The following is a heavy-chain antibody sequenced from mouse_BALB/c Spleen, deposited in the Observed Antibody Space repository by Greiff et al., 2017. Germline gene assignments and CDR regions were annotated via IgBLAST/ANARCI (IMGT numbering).Heavy chain of an antibody. CDR2: ISYSGST. D-gene: IGHD2-4*01. CDR1: GDSITSGY. CDR3: ARIYDYDEGFAY. Sequence: EVKVEESGPSLVKPSQTLSLTCSVTGDSITSGYWNWIRKFPGNKLEYMGYISYSGSTYYNPSLKSRISITRDTSKNQYYLQLNSVTTEDTATYYCARIYDYDEGFAYWGQGTLVTVSA. V-gene: IGHV3-8*02. J-gene: IGHJ3*01.